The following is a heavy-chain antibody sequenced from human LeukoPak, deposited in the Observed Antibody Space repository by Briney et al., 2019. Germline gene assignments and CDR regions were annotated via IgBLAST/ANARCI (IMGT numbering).Heavy chain of an antibody. J-gene: IGHJ4*02. V-gene: IGHV3-15*01. CDR1: GFTFSNAW. Sequence: GASLRLSCAASGFTFSNAWMSWVRQAPGKGLEWVGRIKSKTDGGTTDYAAPVKGRFTISRDDSKNTLSLQLNSLKTEDTAVYYCTTGDYYDTWFWGQGILVTVSS. CDR3: TTGDYYDTWF. D-gene: IGHD3-22*01. CDR2: IKSKTDGGTT.